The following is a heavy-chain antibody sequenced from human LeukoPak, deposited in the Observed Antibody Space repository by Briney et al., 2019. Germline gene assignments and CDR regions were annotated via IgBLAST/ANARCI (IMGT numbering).Heavy chain of an antibody. CDR3: ARVASGDLTYFDY. CDR2: IIPIFGTA. Sequence: ASVKVSCKASGGTFSSYAISWVRQAPGQGLEWMGGIIPIFGTANYAQKFQGRVTITADKSTSTAYMELSSLGSEDTAVYYCARVASGDLTYFDYWGQGTLVTVSS. V-gene: IGHV1-69*06. CDR1: GGTFSSYA. J-gene: IGHJ4*02. D-gene: IGHD3-10*01.